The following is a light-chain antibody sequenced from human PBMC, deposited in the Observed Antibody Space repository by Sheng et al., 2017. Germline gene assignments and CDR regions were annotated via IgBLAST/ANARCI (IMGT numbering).Light chain of an antibody. CDR3: QQSYSIPYT. CDR1: QTISTY. V-gene: IGKV1-39*01. Sequence: DIQMTQSPSSLSASVGDRVTITCRASQTISTYVNWYQQKPGKPPNLLIYAASILQSGVPSRFSGSGSGSDFTLSINSLQSEDFATYYCQQSYSIPYTFGQGTKLGVK. CDR2: AAS. J-gene: IGKJ2*01.